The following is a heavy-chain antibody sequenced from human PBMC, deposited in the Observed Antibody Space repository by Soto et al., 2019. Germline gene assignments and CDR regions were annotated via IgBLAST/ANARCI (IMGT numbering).Heavy chain of an antibody. CDR3: ARASPPYCSGGSCYPLPGVVDDDYGMDV. V-gene: IGHV3-30-3*01. CDR2: ISYDGSKK. D-gene: IGHD2-15*01. Sequence: PGGSLRLSCAASGLTIRSYAMHWFRQAPGKGLAWVAVISYDGSKKFHADAVKGRFTISRDNSKNTLYLQMNSLRAEDTAVYYCARASPPYCSGGSCYPLPGVVDDDYGMDVWGQGTTVTVSS. J-gene: IGHJ6*02. CDR1: GLTIRSYA.